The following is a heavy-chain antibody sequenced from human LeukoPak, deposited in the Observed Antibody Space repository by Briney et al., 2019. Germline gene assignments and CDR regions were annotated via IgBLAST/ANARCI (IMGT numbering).Heavy chain of an antibody. CDR1: GYTFTSYG. CDR2: ISAYNGNT. J-gene: IGHJ5*02. V-gene: IGHV1-18*04. Sequence: ASVKVSCKASGYTFTSYGISWVRQAPGQGLEWMRWISAYNGNTNYAQKLQGRVSMTTDTSTSTAYMELRSLRSDDTAVYYCARDYDILTGYYRVSNWFDPWGQGTLVTVSS. CDR3: ARDYDILTGYYRVSNWFDP. D-gene: IGHD3-9*01.